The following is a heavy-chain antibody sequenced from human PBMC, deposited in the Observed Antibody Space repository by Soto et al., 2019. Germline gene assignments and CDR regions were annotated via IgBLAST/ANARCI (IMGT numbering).Heavy chain of an antibody. V-gene: IGHV3-21*01. CDR3: ARALDFWSAYFDY. J-gene: IGHJ4*02. D-gene: IGHD3-3*01. CDR2: ISSSSSYI. Sequence: GGSLRLSCAASGVTFSSYGMNWVRQAPGKGLEWVSSISSSSSYIYYADSVKGRFTISRDNAKNTLYLQMNSLRTEDTAVYYCARALDFWSAYFDYWGQGSLVTVSS. CDR1: GVTFSSYG.